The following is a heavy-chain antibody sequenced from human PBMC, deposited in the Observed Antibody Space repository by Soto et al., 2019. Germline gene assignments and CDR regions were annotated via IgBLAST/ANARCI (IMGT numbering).Heavy chain of an antibody. CDR2: ISISGSYT. CDR1: GFSFTNYA. V-gene: IGHV3-21*06. Sequence: EVQLVESGGGLVKPGESLRLSCAASGFSFTNYAMNWVRQAPGKGLEWVSSISISGSYTSYADSLKGRFTISRDSAKNSLYLQMNSLRVEDTAMYYCARDDPYGPVDSWGQGTLVTVSS. CDR3: ARDDPYGPVDS. D-gene: IGHD3-10*01. J-gene: IGHJ4*02.